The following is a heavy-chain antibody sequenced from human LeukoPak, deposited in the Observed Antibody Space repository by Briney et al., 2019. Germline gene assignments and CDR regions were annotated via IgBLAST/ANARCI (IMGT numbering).Heavy chain of an antibody. V-gene: IGHV4-34*01. Sequence: SETLSLTCAVYGGSFSGYYWSWIRQPPGKGLEWIGEINHSGSTNYNPSLKSRVTISVDTSKNQFSLKLSSVTAADTAVYYCAKDGSTSYLYYYYYYGMDVWGQGTTVTVSS. CDR1: GGSFSGYY. CDR2: INHSGST. D-gene: IGHD2-2*01. CDR3: AKDGSTSYLYYYYYYGMDV. J-gene: IGHJ6*02.